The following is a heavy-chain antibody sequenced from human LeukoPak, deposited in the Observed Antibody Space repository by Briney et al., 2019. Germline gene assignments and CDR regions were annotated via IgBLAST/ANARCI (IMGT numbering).Heavy chain of an antibody. CDR2: IYISGST. CDR3: ARVSCDYDSGGYCLFDY. V-gene: IGHV4-4*07. J-gene: IGHJ4*02. D-gene: IGHD3-22*01. CDR1: GGSISSYY. Sequence: SETLSLTCTVSGGSISSYYWSWIRQPAGKGLEWIGRIYISGSTNYNPSLKSRVTMSVDTSKNQFSLKLSSVTAADTAMYYCARVSCDYDSGGYCLFDYWGQGTLVTVSS.